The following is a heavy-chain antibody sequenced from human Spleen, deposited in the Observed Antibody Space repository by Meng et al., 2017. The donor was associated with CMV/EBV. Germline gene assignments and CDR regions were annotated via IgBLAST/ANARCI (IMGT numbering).Heavy chain of an antibody. D-gene: IGHD6-13*01. J-gene: IGHJ4*02. CDR1: GGSFSGYY. V-gene: IGHV4-34*01. CDR3: ARDLVAAAGSWFDY. Sequence: SETLSLTCAVYGGSFSGYYWSWIRQPPGKGLEWIGEINHSGSTNYNPSLKSRVTISVDTSKNQFSLKLSSVTAADTAVYYCARDLVAAAGSWFDYWGQGTLVTVSS. CDR2: INHSGST.